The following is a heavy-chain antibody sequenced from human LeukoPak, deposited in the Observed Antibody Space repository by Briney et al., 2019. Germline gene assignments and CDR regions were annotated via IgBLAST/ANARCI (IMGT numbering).Heavy chain of an antibody. D-gene: IGHD3-22*01. V-gene: IGHV3-7*03. CDR3: VKVAPSDYYDTTGYWGDH. CDR2: IKQDGSEK. J-gene: IGHJ4*02. CDR1: GFTFSSYW. Sequence: GGSLRLSCAGSGFTFSSYWMSWVRQAPEKGLEWVANIKQDGSEKYYADSVKGRFTITRDNAKNSLFLQMNRLRAEDTAVYYCVKVAPSDYYDTTGYWGDHWGQGTLVTVSS.